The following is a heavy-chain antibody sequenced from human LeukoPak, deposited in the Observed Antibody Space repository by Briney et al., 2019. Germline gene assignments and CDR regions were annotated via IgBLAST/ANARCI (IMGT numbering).Heavy chain of an antibody. CDR2: IRYDGSNK. CDR1: GFTFSSYG. J-gene: IGHJ3*02. V-gene: IGHV3-30*02. D-gene: IGHD1-26*01. Sequence: GGSLRLSCAASGFTFSSYGMHWVRQAPGKGLEWVAFIRYDGSNKYYADSVKDRFTISRDNSKNTLYLQMNSLRAEDTAVYYCAKDPLVGATEGDAFDIWGQGTMVTVSS. CDR3: AKDPLVGATEGDAFDI.